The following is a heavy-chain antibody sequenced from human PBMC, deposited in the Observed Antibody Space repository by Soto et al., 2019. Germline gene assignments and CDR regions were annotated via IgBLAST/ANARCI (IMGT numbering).Heavy chain of an antibody. CDR2: ISYDGSNK. V-gene: IGHV3-30*18. Sequence: TGGSLRLSCAASGFTFSSYGMHWVRQAPGKGLEWVAVISYDGSNKYYADSVKGRFTISRDNSKNTLYLQMNSLRAEDTAVYYCAKDYGRYCSGGSCYHFDYWGQGTLVTVSS. D-gene: IGHD2-15*01. J-gene: IGHJ4*02. CDR3: AKDYGRYCSGGSCYHFDY. CDR1: GFTFSSYG.